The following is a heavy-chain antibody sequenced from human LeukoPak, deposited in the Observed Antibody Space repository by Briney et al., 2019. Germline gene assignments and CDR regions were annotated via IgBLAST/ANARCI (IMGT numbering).Heavy chain of an antibody. V-gene: IGHV4-61*02. D-gene: IGHD2-2*01. CDR3: ARVPAARGWFDP. CDR1: GGSISSGSYY. J-gene: IGHJ5*02. CDR2: IYTGGST. Sequence: PSETLSLTCTVSGGSISSGSYYWSWIRQPAGKGLEWIGRIYTGGSTNYNPSLKSRVTISVDTSKNQFSLKLSSVTAADTAVYYCARVPAARGWFDPWGQGTLVTVSS.